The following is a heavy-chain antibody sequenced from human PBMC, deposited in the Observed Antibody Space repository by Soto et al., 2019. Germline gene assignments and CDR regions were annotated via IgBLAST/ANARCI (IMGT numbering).Heavy chain of an antibody. D-gene: IGHD6-13*01. Sequence: QVQLQQWGAGLLKPSETLSLTCAVSGGSFSGYYWSWIRQTPGKGLEWIGEINHSGCTDYNPSLTSRVTISVDTSKNHFSLKLTSVTAADTAVYYCARFPFSTSSWSNPRYFDSWGQGTLVTVSS. CDR1: GGSFSGYY. J-gene: IGHJ4*02. CDR2: INHSGCT. CDR3: ARFPFSTSSWSNPRYFDS. V-gene: IGHV4-34*01.